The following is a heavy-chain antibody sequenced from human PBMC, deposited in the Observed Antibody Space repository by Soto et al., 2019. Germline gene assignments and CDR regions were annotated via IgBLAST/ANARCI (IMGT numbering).Heavy chain of an antibody. D-gene: IGHD2-21*02. Sequence: GGSLRLSCAASGFTFSSYAMSWVRQAPGKGLEWVSAISGSGGSTYYADSVKGRFTISRDNSKNTLYLQMNSLRAEDTAVYYCAKSRAYCGGDCYSAPHDYWGQGTLVTVSS. CDR1: GFTFSSYA. J-gene: IGHJ4*02. CDR3: AKSRAYCGGDCYSAPHDY. CDR2: ISGSGGST. V-gene: IGHV3-23*01.